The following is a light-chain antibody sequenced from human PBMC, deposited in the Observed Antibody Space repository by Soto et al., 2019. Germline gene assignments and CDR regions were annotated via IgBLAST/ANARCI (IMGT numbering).Light chain of an antibody. J-gene: IGKJ1*01. CDR2: GTA. CDR3: QQYYKWPQWT. V-gene: IGKV3-15*01. CDR1: ESVLDY. Sequence: EIVLTRSPATLSAYPGERANLSCRASESVLDYLAWFQQRPGQSPRLLIYGTATRATGIPGRFRGSGSGTEFTLTITSLQSEDFAVYYCQQYYKWPQWTIGQGAKADIK.